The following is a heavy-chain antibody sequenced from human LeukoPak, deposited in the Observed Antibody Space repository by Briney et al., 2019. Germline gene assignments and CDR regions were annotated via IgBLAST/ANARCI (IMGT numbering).Heavy chain of an antibody. Sequence: GGSLRLSCAASGFTFDDSAMHWVRQAPGKGLEWVSLISGHGGGTYYADSVKGRFTISRDNSKNSLSLQMNSLRTEDTALYFCAKGIPMAGPIIQHWGQGTLVTVSS. CDR2: ISGHGGGT. V-gene: IGHV3-43*02. J-gene: IGHJ1*01. CDR1: GFTFDDSA. CDR3: AKGIPMAGPIIQH. D-gene: IGHD6-19*01.